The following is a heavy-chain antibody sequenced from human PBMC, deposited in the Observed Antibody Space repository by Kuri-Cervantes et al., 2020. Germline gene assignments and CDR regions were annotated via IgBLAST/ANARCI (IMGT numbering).Heavy chain of an antibody. Sequence: ASVKVSCKASGYTFTSYDINWVRQATGQGLEWMGWISAYNGNTNYAQKLQGRVTMTTDTSTSTAYMELRSLRSDDTAVYYCARDSFEAAGTRYYYGMDVWGQGTTVTVSS. CDR2: ISAYNGNT. V-gene: IGHV1-18*01. J-gene: IGHJ6*02. CDR3: ARDSFEAAGTRYYYGMDV. CDR1: GYTFTSYD. D-gene: IGHD6-13*01.